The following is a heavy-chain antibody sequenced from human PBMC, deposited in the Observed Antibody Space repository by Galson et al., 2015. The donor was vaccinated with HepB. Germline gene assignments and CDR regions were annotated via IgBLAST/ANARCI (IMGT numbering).Heavy chain of an antibody. D-gene: IGHD5-18*01. CDR1: GFTFSSYA. CDR2: ISGGGGST. CDR3: AKDPGLHGAAGMSYFDY. J-gene: IGHJ4*02. V-gene: IGHV3-23*01. Sequence: SLRLSCAASGFTFSSYAMSWVRQAPGKGLEWVSTISGGGGSTYYADSVKGRFPISRVNSKNTLYLQMNSLRAEDTALYYCAKDPGLHGAAGMSYFDYWGQGTLVTVSS.